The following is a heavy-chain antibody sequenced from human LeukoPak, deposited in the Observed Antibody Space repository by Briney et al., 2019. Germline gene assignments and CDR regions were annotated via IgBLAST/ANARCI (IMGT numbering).Heavy chain of an antibody. Sequence: PSETLSLTCTVSGDSFSSVTDYWAWIRQPPGKGLEWIASGDYSGGTYYNPSLESRVAISADMSKNQFSLKLSSVTAADTAVYYCARGREWNYYGSGTSLLYFDYWGQGTLVIVSS. V-gene: IGHV4-39*07. CDR1: GDSFSSVTDY. CDR3: ARGREWNYYGSGTSLLYFDY. CDR2: GDYSGGT. J-gene: IGHJ4*02. D-gene: IGHD3-10*01.